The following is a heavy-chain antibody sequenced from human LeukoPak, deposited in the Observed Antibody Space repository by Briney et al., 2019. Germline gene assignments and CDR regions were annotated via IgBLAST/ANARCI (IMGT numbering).Heavy chain of an antibody. CDR3: AKETPTAARSIDF. V-gene: IGHV3-23*01. Sequence: PGGSLTLSCAASGFTLSIYVISWVRHAPGKGLEWVSAISGNGGSTSYADSVKGRFTISRDNSKNALDLQMNSLRAEDTAVYYCAKETPTAARSIDFWGEGTLVTVSS. J-gene: IGHJ4*02. CDR1: GFTLSIYV. CDR2: ISGNGGST. D-gene: IGHD6-25*01.